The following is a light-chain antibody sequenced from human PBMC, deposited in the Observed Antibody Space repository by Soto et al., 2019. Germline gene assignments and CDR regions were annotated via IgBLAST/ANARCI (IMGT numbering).Light chain of an antibody. Sequence: QSALTQPASVSGSPGQSITISCTGTSSDVGGYNYVSWYQQHPGKAPKLMIYDVSNRPSGVSNRFSGSKSGNTASLTISGRQADEEADDYCCRSYTSSTLVFGGGTKLTVL. CDR3: RSYTSSTLV. V-gene: IGLV2-14*01. CDR1: SSDVGGYNY. J-gene: IGLJ2*01. CDR2: DVS.